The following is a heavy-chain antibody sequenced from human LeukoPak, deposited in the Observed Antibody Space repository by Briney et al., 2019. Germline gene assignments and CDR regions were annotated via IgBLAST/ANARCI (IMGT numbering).Heavy chain of an antibody. V-gene: IGHV3-30*04. CDR3: ARDIAVSIAVAGTGIDY. J-gene: IGHJ4*02. Sequence: GGSLRLSCAASGFTFSSYAMHWVRQAPGKGLEWVAVISYDESNKYYADSVKGRFTISRDNSKNTLYLQMNSLRAEDTAVYYCARDIAVSIAVAGTGIDYWGQGTLVTVSS. D-gene: IGHD6-19*01. CDR1: GFTFSSYA. CDR2: ISYDESNK.